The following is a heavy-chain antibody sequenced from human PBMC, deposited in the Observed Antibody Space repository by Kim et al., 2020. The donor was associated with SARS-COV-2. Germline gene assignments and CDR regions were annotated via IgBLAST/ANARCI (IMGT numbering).Heavy chain of an antibody. Sequence: YYGGTSHINPSRKSRVTISIDTSKTQLSLRLTSVTAADTAIYYCARAPDLWGQGTLVTVSS. J-gene: IGHJ5*02. V-gene: IGHV4-39*07. CDR2: YYGGTS. CDR3: ARAPDL.